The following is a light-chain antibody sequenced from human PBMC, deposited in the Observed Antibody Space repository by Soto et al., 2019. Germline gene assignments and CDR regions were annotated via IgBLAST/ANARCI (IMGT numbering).Light chain of an antibody. V-gene: IGLV2-23*02. CDR3: CSYAGSSIVG. J-gene: IGLJ2*01. Sequence: QSVLTQPASVAGSPGPSITISCTGAGSDVGSYNLVSWYQQHPGKDPKLMIYEVTKRPSGVSNRFSGSKSGNPASLTISGLQAEDEAEYYCCSYAGSSIVGFGGGTKLTVL. CDR1: GSDVGSYNL. CDR2: EVT.